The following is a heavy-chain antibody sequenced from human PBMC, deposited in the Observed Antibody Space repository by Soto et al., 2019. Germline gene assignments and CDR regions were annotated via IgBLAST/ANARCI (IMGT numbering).Heavy chain of an antibody. CDR1: GGTFSSYA. CDR3: ARVYCSGGSCYDDVPAFDI. V-gene: IGHV1-69*01. Sequence: QVQLVQSGAEVQKPGSSVKVSCKASGGTFSSYAISWVRQAPGQGLEWMGGIIPIFGTTNYAQKFQGRVTITADESTSTAYMELSSLRSEDTAVYYCARVYCSGGSCYDDVPAFDIWGQGTMVTVSS. CDR2: IIPIFGTT. D-gene: IGHD2-15*01. J-gene: IGHJ3*02.